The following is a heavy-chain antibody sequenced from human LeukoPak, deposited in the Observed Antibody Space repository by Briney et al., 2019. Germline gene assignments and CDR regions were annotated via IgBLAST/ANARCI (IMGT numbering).Heavy chain of an antibody. V-gene: IGHV3-23*01. CDR2: ISASGGTT. CDR3: AKEPREYCSSTSCPNWFDS. Sequence: GGSLTLSCAASGLPLNNYAMRWVRHAPGKGLEWVSDISASGGTTYYADCVKGRFTISRDNSENTLFLQMNSLRAEDTAVYYCAKEPREYCSSTSCPNWFDSWGQGTLVTVSS. CDR1: GLPLNNYA. D-gene: IGHD2-2*01. J-gene: IGHJ5*01.